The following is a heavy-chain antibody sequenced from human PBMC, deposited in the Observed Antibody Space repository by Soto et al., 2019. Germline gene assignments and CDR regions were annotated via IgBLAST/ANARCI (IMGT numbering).Heavy chain of an antibody. J-gene: IGHJ4*02. D-gene: IGHD1-26*01. CDR2: INQVGSIQ. V-gene: IGHV3-7*03. Sequence: EVQLVEAGGGLVQPGGSLRLSCEASGCALSMYWMSWVGQAPGKGLQWVANINQVGSIQHYGDSARGRFTVSRGNAKNPRFLQMPSLRAEDTAVYYCARLTEPAPTFVYWGQGPPVTVSS. CDR3: ARLTEPAPTFVY. CDR1: GCALSMYW.